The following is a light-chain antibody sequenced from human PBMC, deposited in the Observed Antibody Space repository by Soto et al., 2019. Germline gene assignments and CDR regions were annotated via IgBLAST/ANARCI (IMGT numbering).Light chain of an antibody. V-gene: IGKV1-39*01. J-gene: IGKJ1*01. CDR3: QQSYSTPRT. CDR1: QSISNY. CDR2: AAS. Sequence: DIQMTQSPSSLSASVGDRVTITCRASQSISNYLTWYQQKTGKAPKLLMYAASSLQSVVPSRFGGSGSGTDFTLTISSLQPEDFATYYCQQSYSTPRTFGQGTKVEIK.